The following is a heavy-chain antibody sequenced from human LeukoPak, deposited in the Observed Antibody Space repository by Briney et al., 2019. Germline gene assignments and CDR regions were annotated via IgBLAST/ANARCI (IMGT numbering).Heavy chain of an antibody. CDR1: GFTFSSYW. D-gene: IGHD3-22*01. CDR3: ASTYYYGVWFDP. CDR2: IKQDGSEK. Sequence: GESLRLSCAASGFTFSSYWMTWVRQAPGKGLEWGANIKQDGSEKYYVDSVKGRFTISRDNAENSLYLQMNGLRVEDTAVYYCASTYYYGVWFDPWGQGTLVTVSS. J-gene: IGHJ5*02. V-gene: IGHV3-7*01.